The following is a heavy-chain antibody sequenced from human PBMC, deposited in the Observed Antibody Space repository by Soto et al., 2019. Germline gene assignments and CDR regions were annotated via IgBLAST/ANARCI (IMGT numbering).Heavy chain of an antibody. CDR1: GFTFSSYS. V-gene: IGHV3-48*02. D-gene: IGHD3-10*01. J-gene: IGHJ6*02. Sequence: GGSLRLSCAASGFTFSSYSMNWVRQAPGKGLEWVSYISSSSSTIYYADSVKGRFTISRDNAKNSLYLQMNSLRDEDTAVYYCARDDSPPGSGSPESKKYYYYYYGMDVWGQGTTVTVSS. CDR3: ARDDSPPGSGSPESKKYYYYYYGMDV. CDR2: ISSSSSTI.